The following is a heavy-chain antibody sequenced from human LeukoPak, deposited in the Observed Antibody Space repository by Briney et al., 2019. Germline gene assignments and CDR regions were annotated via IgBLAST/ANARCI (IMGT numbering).Heavy chain of an antibody. CDR3: ARDPYYGLGSHDPFDY. Sequence: SGGSLRLSCAASGFTFSSYEMNWVRQAPGKGLEWVSYISSSGSTIYYADSVKGRFTISRDNAKNSLYLQMNSLRAEDTAVYYCARDPYYGLGSHDPFDYWGQGTLVTVSS. D-gene: IGHD3-10*01. J-gene: IGHJ4*02. V-gene: IGHV3-48*03. CDR1: GFTFSSYE. CDR2: ISSSGSTI.